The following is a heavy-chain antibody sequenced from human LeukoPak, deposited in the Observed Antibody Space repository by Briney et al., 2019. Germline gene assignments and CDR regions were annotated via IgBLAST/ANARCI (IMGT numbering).Heavy chain of an antibody. CDR1: GGSISSYY. CDR2: IYTSGST. Sequence: SETLSLTCTVSGGSISSYYWSWIRQPAGKGLEWIGRIYTSGSTNYNPSLKSRVTMSVDTSKNQFSLKLSSVTAADTAVYYCARGRSGSFRGDYFDYWGQGTLVTVSS. CDR3: ARGRSGSFRGDYFDY. J-gene: IGHJ4*02. D-gene: IGHD1-26*01. V-gene: IGHV4-4*07.